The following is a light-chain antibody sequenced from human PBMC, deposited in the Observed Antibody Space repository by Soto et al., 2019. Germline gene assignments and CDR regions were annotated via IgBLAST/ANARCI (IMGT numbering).Light chain of an antibody. V-gene: IGLV1-40*01. CDR2: GNS. CDR3: QSYDSSLEGV. Sequence: QSVLTQPPSVSGPPGQRVTISCTGSSSNIGAGYDVHWYQQLPGTAPKLLIYGNSNRPSGVPDRFSGSKSGTSASLAITGLQAEDEADYYCQSYDSSLEGVFGGGTKLTVL. CDR1: SSNIGAGYD. J-gene: IGLJ2*01.